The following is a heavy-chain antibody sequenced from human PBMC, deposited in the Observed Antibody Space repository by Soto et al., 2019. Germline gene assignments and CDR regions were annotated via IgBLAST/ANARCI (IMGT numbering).Heavy chain of an antibody. D-gene: IGHD4-17*01. CDR1: GFNFRNYG. J-gene: IGHJ4*02. V-gene: IGHV3-30*03. Sequence: QVQLVESGGGVVQPGRSLRLSCEASGFNFRNYGMYWVRQAPGKGLEWVAIISVDGSKKKYVDSVKGRFTVSRDNSRNTLYLEMNSLRAEDTAVYYCARDKDDYGDYGDYWGQGTLVTVSS. CDR3: ARDKDDYGDYGDY. CDR2: ISVDGSKK.